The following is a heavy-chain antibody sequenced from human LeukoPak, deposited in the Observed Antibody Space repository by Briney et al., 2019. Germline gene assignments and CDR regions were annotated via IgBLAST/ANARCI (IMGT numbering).Heavy chain of an antibody. D-gene: IGHD1-14*01. V-gene: IGHV3-74*01. CDR3: GTELPPPL. CDR1: LYIFSVNW. CDR2: IYSDGPTT. Sequence: GGSLRVSSAPPLYIFSVNWVHWGRQAPGKGLVWVSGIYSDGPTTRYADSVEGRFTISRDNAEKTVYLQMTSLRGEGWAIQYFGTELPPPLGGQGTLVTVSS. J-gene: IGHJ4*02.